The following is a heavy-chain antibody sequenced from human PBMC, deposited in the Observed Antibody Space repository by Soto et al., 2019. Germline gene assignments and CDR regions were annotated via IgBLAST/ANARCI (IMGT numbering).Heavy chain of an antibody. CDR2: IHFGGST. CDR1: GGSISSYY. Sequence: SETLSLTCTVSGGSISSYYWNWVRQPPGKGPEWIGYIHFGGSTNYNPSLKSRVAISVDTSKNQFSLNLYSVTAADTAVYYCATLGYCSGGSCYWAFDYWGQGTLVTVSS. V-gene: IGHV4-59*08. D-gene: IGHD2-15*01. J-gene: IGHJ4*02. CDR3: ATLGYCSGGSCYWAFDY.